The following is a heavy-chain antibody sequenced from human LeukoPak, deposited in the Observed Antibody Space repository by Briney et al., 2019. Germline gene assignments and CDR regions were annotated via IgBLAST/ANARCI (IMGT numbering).Heavy chain of an antibody. V-gene: IGHV1-46*01. D-gene: IGHD3-3*01. CDR3: ARGDYDFWSGYQNWFDP. Sequence: ASVTVSCTASGYTFTSYYMHWVRQAPGQGLEWMGIINPSGGSTSYAQKFQGRVTMTRDTSTSTVYMELSSLRSEDTAVYYCARGDYDFWSGYQNWFDPWGQGTLVTVSS. CDR2: INPSGGST. J-gene: IGHJ5*02. CDR1: GYTFTSYY.